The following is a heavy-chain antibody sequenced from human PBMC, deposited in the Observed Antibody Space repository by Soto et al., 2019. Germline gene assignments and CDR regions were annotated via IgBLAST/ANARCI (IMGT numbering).Heavy chain of an antibody. CDR3: AKSLGVYDWYFEL. CDR1: GFTFANYA. CDR2: ISASSSTT. V-gene: IGHV3-23*01. D-gene: IGHD6-13*01. J-gene: IGHJ2*01. Sequence: QLLESGGGLVQPGGCLRLSCAASGFTFANYAMSWVRRTPGKGLEWVSSISASSSTTYYADSVKGRFNVSRDNSNNTLFLQMTSLRADDTAVYYCAKSLGVYDWYFELWGRGTLVTVSS.